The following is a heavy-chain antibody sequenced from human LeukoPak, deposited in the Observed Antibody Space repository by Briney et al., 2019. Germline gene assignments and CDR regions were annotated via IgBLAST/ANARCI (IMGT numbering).Heavy chain of an antibody. CDR3: ARGLGSFGLVPGADY. CDR1: GYTFTNYD. Sequence: VASVKVSCKASGYTFTNYDINWVRQATGQGLEWMGWMNPNSGNTGYAQKLQGRVTFTRDTSISTAYMELSSLRSEDTAVYYCARGLGSFGLVPGADYWSQGTLVTVSS. J-gene: IGHJ4*02. D-gene: IGHD3-10*01. CDR2: MNPNSGNT. V-gene: IGHV1-8*03.